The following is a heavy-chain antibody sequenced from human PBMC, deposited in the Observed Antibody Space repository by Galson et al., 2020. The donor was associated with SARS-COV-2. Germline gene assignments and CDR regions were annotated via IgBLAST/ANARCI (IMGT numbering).Heavy chain of an antibody. D-gene: IGHD6-13*01. Sequence: GGSLRLSCAASGFTFSNAWMSWVRQAPGKGLEWVGRIKSKTDGGTTDYAAPVKGRFTISRDDSKNTLYLQMNSLKTEDTAVYYCTTVEPYSSSWYRGIFDYWGQGTLVTVSS. CDR2: IKSKTDGGTT. CDR3: TTVEPYSSSWYRGIFDY. CDR1: GFTFSNAW. J-gene: IGHJ4*02. V-gene: IGHV3-15*01.